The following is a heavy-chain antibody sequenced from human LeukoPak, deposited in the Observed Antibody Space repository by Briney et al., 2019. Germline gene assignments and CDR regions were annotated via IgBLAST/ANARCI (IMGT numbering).Heavy chain of an antibody. J-gene: IGHJ4*02. V-gene: IGHV4-34*01. CDR3: ARDTAFGYSSSWYAY. CDR1: GGSFSGYY. Sequence: SETLSLTCAVYGGSFSGYYWSWIRQPPGKGLEWIGSIYYSGSTYYNPSLKSRVTISVDTSKNQFSLKLSSVTAADTAVYYCARDTAFGYSSSWYAYWGQGTLVTVSS. CDR2: IYYSGST. D-gene: IGHD6-13*01.